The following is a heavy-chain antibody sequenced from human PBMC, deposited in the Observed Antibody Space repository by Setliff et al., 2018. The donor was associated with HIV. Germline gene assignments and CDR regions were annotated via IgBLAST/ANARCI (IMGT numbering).Heavy chain of an antibody. D-gene: IGHD6-19*01. J-gene: IGHJ4*02. CDR2: IHSSGSA. V-gene: IGHV4-4*07. CDR3: ARELEYSSGWFPVDY. CDR1: GDSINNYY. Sequence: LSLTCTVSGDSINNYYWNWIRQPAGKGLEWIGRIHSSGSANYSPSLESRVTMSIDTSKSQFSLRLTSVTAADTAVYYCARELEYSSGWFPVDYWGQGALVTVSS.